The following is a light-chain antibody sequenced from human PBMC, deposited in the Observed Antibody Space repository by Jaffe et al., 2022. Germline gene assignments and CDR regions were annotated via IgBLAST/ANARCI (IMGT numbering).Light chain of an antibody. CDR2: MAS. CDR3: QQYKSYIT. J-gene: IGKJ5*01. CDR1: QNVGNS. V-gene: IGKV1-5*03. Sequence: EIQMTQSPSTLSTFVGGRVTITCRASQNVGNSLAWYQQRPGQAPKALIYMASTSITGVPPRFSGSGYGTEFTLTISYLKPEDFATYFCQQYKSYITFGQGTRLDI.